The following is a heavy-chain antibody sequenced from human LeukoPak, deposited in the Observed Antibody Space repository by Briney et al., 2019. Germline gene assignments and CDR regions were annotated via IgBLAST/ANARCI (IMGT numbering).Heavy chain of an antibody. J-gene: IGHJ4*02. CDR1: GLTGSHNY. CDR3: AKNSVYYGSGSIRGDYFDY. Sequence: PGGSLRLSCAASGLTGSHNYVSWVRQAPGKGLEWVSAIHTSGDTCYADSVKGRFTISRDSSKNTLFLQMNSLRAEDTAVYYCAKNSVYYGSGSIRGDYFDYWGRGTLVTVSS. V-gene: IGHV3-53*01. D-gene: IGHD3-10*01. CDR2: IHTSGDT.